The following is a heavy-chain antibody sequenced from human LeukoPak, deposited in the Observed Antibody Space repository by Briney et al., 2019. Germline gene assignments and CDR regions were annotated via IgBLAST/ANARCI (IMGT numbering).Heavy chain of an antibody. CDR3: ARGSSGLEGGDY. CDR2: IYYSGST. V-gene: IGHV4-59*01. Sequence: SETLSLTCTVSGGSISSYYWSWIRQPPGMGLEWIGYIYYSGSTNYNPSLKSRVTISVDTSKNQFSLKLSSVTAADTAVYYCARGSSGLEGGDYWGQGTLVTVSS. D-gene: IGHD6-19*01. CDR1: GGSISSYY. J-gene: IGHJ4*02.